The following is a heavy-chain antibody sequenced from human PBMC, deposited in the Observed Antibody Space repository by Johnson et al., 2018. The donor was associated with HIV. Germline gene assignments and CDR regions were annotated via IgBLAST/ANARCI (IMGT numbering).Heavy chain of an antibody. V-gene: IGHV3-30*02. D-gene: IGHD3-3*02. J-gene: IGHJ3*02. CDR1: GFTFSSYG. CDR3: AKDMGFSSFGDGVDI. Sequence: QVQLVESGGGVVQPGGSLRLSCAASGFTFSSYGMHWVRQAPGKGLEWVAFIRYDGSNKYYADSVKGRFTISRDNSKNTLYLQMNSLRAEDTAVYYCAKDMGFSSFGDGVDIWGPGTMVTVSS. CDR2: IRYDGSNK.